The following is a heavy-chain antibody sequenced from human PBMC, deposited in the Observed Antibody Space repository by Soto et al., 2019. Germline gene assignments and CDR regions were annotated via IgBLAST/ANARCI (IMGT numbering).Heavy chain of an antibody. J-gene: IGHJ6*03. D-gene: IGHD2-21*02. V-gene: IGHV1-3*01. CDR1: GYTFTSYA. Sequence: GASVKVSCKASGYTFTSYAMHWVRQAPGQRLEWMGWINAGNGNTKYSQKFQGRVTITRDTSASTAYMELSSLRSEDTAVYYCARGSLVTEGMWDNYYYMDVWGKGTTVTVSS. CDR3: ARGSLVTEGMWDNYYYMDV. CDR2: INAGNGNT.